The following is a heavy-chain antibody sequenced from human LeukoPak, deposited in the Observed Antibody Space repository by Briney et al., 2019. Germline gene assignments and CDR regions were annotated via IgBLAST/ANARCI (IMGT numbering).Heavy chain of an antibody. J-gene: IGHJ4*02. Sequence: PGGSLRLSCAASEFTFNIYAMSWVRQAPGKGLEWVSAISGSGASTYYADAVKGRFTTSRDNSKNTLYLQMNSLRAEDTAIYYCARDDMYRNNWCYFDSWGQGTLVTVSS. D-gene: IGHD6-13*01. CDR2: ISGSGAST. CDR3: ARDDMYRNNWCYFDS. V-gene: IGHV3-23*01. CDR1: EFTFNIYA.